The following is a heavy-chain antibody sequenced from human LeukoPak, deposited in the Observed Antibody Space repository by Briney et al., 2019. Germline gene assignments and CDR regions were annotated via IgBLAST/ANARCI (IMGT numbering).Heavy chain of an antibody. CDR1: GDSVSSNRVA. CDR3: AMDNWGDLYLDN. V-gene: IGHV6-1*01. J-gene: IGHJ4*02. CDR2: TYYRSKWN. D-gene: IGHD1-1*01. Sequence: SQTLSLTCAISGDSVSSNRVAWNWIRQSPTRGLEWLGRTYYRSKWNRDGVFVRGRITIYADTSKNEFHLHLNSVTPEDTAVYYCAMDNWGDLYLDNWGQGTLVTVSS.